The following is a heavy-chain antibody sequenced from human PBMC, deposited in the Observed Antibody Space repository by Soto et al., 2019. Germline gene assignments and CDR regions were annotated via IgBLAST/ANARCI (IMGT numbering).Heavy chain of an antibody. J-gene: IGHJ4*02. V-gene: IGHV3-30*18. CDR2: ISYDGSNK. CDR3: AKDYDILTGSIFDY. Sequence: GGSLRLSCAASGFTFSSYGMHWVRQAPGKGLEWVAVISYDGSNKYYADSVKGRFTISRDNSKNTLYLQMNSLRAEDTAVYYCAKDYDILTGSIFDYWGQGTLVTVSS. CDR1: GFTFSSYG. D-gene: IGHD3-9*01.